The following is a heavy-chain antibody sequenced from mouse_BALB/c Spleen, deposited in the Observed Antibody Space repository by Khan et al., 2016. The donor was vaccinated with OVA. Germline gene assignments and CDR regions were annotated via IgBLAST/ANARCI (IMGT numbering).Heavy chain of an antibody. Sequence: QVQLKQSGPGLVQPSQSLSITCTVSGFLLTNYGVHWVRQSPGKGLEWLGVIWRGGSTDYNAAFMSRLYITKDNSKSQVFFKMNSLQADDTAIYYCAKNQAGYAMDYWGQGTSVTVSS. V-gene: IGHV2-5*01. CDR2: IWRGGST. CDR3: AKNQAGYAMDY. J-gene: IGHJ4*01. CDR1: GFLLTNYG.